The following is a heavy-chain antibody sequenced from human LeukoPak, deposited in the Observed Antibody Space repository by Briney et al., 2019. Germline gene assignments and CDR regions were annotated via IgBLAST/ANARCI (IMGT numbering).Heavy chain of an antibody. V-gene: IGHV4-34*01. D-gene: IGHD2-15*01. Sequence: PSETLSLTCAAYGGSISGYYWSWIRQPPGKGLEWIGQIYSGGGTIYNPSLKSRVTFSLDTSKKQLSLKLTSVTAADTAVYYCARGGRYCSGGSCSPQVLNYWGQGTLVTVSS. CDR1: GGSISGYY. CDR2: IYSGGGT. CDR3: ARGGRYCSGGSCSPQVLNY. J-gene: IGHJ4*02.